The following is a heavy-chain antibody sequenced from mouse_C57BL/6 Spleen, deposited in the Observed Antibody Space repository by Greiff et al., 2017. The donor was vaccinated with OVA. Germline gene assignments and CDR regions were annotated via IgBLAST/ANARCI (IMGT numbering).Heavy chain of an antibody. D-gene: IGHD1-1*01. Sequence: LVESGAELVKPGASVKLSCTASGFNIKDYYMHWVKQRTEQGLEWIGRIDPEAGETKYAPKFQGKATITADTASNTAYLQLSSLTSEDTAVYYCARSGYYGSSYGYFDVWGTGTTVTVSS. CDR3: ARSGYYGSSYGYFDV. J-gene: IGHJ1*03. CDR1: GFNIKDYY. CDR2: IDPEAGET. V-gene: IGHV14-2*01.